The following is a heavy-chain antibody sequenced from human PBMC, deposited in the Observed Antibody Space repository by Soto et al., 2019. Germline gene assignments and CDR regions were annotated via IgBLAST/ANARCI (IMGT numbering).Heavy chain of an antibody. CDR3: VRDGVYGSGSYYPPLGFDY. CDR2: IIPFFGIA. D-gene: IGHD3-10*01. V-gene: IGHV1-69*12. Sequence: QVQLVQSGAEVKKPESSVKVSCKASGGTFSSYAINWVRQAPGQGLEWMGGIIPFFGIANYAQKFQGRVTISADESTSTAYMELSSVRSEDTAVYYCVRDGVYGSGSYYPPLGFDYWGQGTLVTVSS. J-gene: IGHJ4*02. CDR1: GGTFSSYA.